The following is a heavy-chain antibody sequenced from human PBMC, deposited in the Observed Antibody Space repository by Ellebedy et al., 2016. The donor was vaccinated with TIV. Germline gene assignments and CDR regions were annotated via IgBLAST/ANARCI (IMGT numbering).Heavy chain of an antibody. V-gene: IGHV3-48*04. D-gene: IGHD6-19*01. CDR3: AKDLSSGWYPFDY. CDR1: GFTFSSYG. J-gene: IGHJ4*02. Sequence: GGSLRLXCAASGFTFSSYGMHWVRQAPGKGLEWVSYISSSSSTIYYADSVKGRFTISRDNAKNSLYLQMNSLRAEDTAVYYCAKDLSSGWYPFDYWGQGTLVTVSS. CDR2: ISSSSSTI.